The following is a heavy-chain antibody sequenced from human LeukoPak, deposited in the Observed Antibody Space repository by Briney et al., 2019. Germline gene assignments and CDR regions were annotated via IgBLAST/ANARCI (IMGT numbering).Heavy chain of an antibody. CDR1: GYTFTNYG. D-gene: IGHD2-2*01. Sequence: SVKVSCKASGYTFTNYGINWVRQAPGQGLEWMGWISAYNGNTNYAQKLQGRVTMTTDTSTSTAYMELRSLRSDDTAVYYCARDAPPIVVVPAAPSYWGQGTLVTVSS. CDR2: ISAYNGNT. V-gene: IGHV1-18*01. CDR3: ARDAPPIVVVPAAPSY. J-gene: IGHJ4*02.